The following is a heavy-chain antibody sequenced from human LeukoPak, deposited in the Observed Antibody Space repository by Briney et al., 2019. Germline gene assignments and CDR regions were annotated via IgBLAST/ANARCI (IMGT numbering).Heavy chain of an antibody. CDR3: ARDSTGWYYQY. D-gene: IGHD6-19*01. Sequence: TGGSLRLSCAASGFTFRSYGMYWVRQGPDKGLEWVVFIRNDGSDKYHADSVKGRFTVSRDNSKNTLYLQMNSLRADDTAVYYCARDSTGWYYQYWGQGTLVTVSS. CDR2: IRNDGSDK. CDR1: GFTFRSYG. J-gene: IGHJ4*02. V-gene: IGHV3-30*02.